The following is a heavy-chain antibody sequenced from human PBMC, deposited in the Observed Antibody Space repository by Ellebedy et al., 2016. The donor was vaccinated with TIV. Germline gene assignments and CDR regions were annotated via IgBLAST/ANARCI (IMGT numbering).Heavy chain of an antibody. Sequence: GESLKISCAASGFTFSSYGMHWVRQAPGKGLEWVAVIWYDGSNKYYADSVKGRFTISRDNAKNSLYLQMNSLRGEDTAVYYCARCVVAHAAFDIWGQGTMVTVSS. CDR3: ARCVVAHAAFDI. D-gene: IGHD2-15*01. CDR1: GFTFSSYG. J-gene: IGHJ3*02. CDR2: IWYDGSNK. V-gene: IGHV3-33*01.